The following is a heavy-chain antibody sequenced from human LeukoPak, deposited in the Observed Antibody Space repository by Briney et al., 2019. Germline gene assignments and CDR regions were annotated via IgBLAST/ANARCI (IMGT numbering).Heavy chain of an antibody. Sequence: PGWSLRLSCAASGFTFSDYEMNWVRQAPGKGLEWVSYITSIGHTIYYTDSVKGRFTISRDNAKNSLYLQMNSLRAEDTAVYYCAKGRVYGDYVRDFDHWGQGTLVTVSS. J-gene: IGHJ4*02. CDR3: AKGRVYGDYVRDFDH. CDR2: ITSIGHTI. CDR1: GFTFSDYE. D-gene: IGHD4-17*01. V-gene: IGHV3-48*03.